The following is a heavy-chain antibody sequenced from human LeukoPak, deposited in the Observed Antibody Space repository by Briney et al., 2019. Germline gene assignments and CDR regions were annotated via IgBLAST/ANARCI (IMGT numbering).Heavy chain of an antibody. CDR1: GGSISSGGYY. V-gene: IGHV4-31*01. CDR2: IYYSGST. J-gene: IGHJ4*02. D-gene: IGHD5-12*01. CDR3: ARDHGGYAYFDY. Sequence: SETLSLTRTVSGGSISSGGYYWSWIRQHPGKGLEWIGYIYYSGSTYYNPSLKSQVTISVDTSKNQFSLKLSSVTAADTAVYYCARDHGGYAYFDYWGQGTLVTVSS.